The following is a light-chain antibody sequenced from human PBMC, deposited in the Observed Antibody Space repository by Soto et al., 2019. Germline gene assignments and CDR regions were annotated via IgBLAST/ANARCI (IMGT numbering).Light chain of an antibody. V-gene: IGLV2-14*01. J-gene: IGLJ3*02. CDR2: EVN. CDR1: STDVGGYDY. CDR3: SSFTSSSTQV. Sequence: QSALAQPSSVSGSPGQSITISCTGTSTDVGGYDYVSWYRQHPGKVPKLIIYEVNKRPSGVSNRFSGSKSANTASLTISGLQADDEADYYCSSFTSSSTQVFGGGTKPTVL.